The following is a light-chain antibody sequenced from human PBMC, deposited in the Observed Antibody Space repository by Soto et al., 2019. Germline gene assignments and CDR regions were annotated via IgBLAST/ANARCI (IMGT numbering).Light chain of an antibody. CDR3: ATWDDRLSGHV. J-gene: IGLJ1*01. CDR2: KND. V-gene: IGLV1-47*01. Sequence: QSVLAQPPSASGTPGQRVTISCSGSGSNIGSHSVCWYQHIPGTAPKLLIHKNDQRPSGVPDRFSGSKSGTSASLAISGLRSEDEADYYCATWDDRLSGHVFGTGTKVTVL. CDR1: GSNIGSHS.